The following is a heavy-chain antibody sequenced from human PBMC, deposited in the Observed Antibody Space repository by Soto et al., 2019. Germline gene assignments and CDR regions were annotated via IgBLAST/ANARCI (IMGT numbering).Heavy chain of an antibody. D-gene: IGHD3-3*01. CDR2: IYPGDSDT. CDR3: ARARSITILGVVGLEMDV. V-gene: IGHV5-51*01. J-gene: IGHJ6*02. CDR1: EYRFNSYW. Sequence: GESLKISCKGSEYRFNSYWIGWVRQMPGKGLEWIGMIYPGDSDTTYSPSFQGHVTISADKSISTAYLEWSSLEASDTAMYYCARARSITILGVVGLEMDVWGQGTTVTVSS.